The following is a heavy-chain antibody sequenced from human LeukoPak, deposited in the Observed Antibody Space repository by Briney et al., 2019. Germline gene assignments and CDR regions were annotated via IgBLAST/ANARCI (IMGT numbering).Heavy chain of an antibody. Sequence: GGSLRLSCAASGFTFSSYWTHWVRQAPGKGLVWVSRINNDGTDTYYADSVKGRFTISRDNAKNTLYLQMNSLRAEDTAVYYCARDAFGVDKSPFWGQGTLVTVYS. D-gene: IGHD3-3*01. V-gene: IGHV3-74*01. CDR2: INNDGTDT. CDR1: GFTFSSYW. J-gene: IGHJ1*01. CDR3: ARDAFGVDKSPF.